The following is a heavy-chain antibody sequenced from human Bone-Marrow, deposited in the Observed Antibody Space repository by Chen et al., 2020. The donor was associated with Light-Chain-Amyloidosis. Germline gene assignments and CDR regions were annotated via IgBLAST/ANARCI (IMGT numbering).Heavy chain of an antibody. CDR2: TNEDGSTT. J-gene: IGHJ4*02. CDR3: ARDVAGADDY. Sequence: VQLXGSGGGLGQAGGALGTPCAASGINFSRYWMPRVRQVPGKGLVWVSRTNEDGSTTTYADSARGRFTISRDNAKXXXXLQMNXXKDEDTAVYYCARDVAGADDYWGQGNLVTVSS. V-gene: IGHV3-74*01. CDR1: GINFSRYW. D-gene: IGHD6-19*01.